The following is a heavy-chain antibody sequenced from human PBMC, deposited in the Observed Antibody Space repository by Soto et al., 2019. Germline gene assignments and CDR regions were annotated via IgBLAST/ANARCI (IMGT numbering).Heavy chain of an antibody. CDR1: GLTFSSYA. CDR2: ISNSGRST. D-gene: IGHD3-3*01. V-gene: IGHV3-23*01. J-gene: IGHJ4*02. Sequence: GGSLRLSCAASGLTFSSYAMSWVRQAPGKGLEWVSHISNSGRSTKYADSVKGRFTISRDNSKNTLYLQMNSLRAEDTAIYYCAKDALAYYDFWSWGQGTLVTVSS. CDR3: AKDALAYYDFWS.